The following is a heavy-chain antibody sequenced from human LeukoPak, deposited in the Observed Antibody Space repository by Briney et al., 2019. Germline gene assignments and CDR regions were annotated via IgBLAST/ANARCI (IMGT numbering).Heavy chain of an antibody. D-gene: IGHD3-3*01. J-gene: IGHJ5*02. V-gene: IGHV4-59*01. CDR1: GGSISSYY. Sequence: SETLSLTCTVSGGSISSYYWGWIRQPPGKGLEWIGYIYYSGSTNYNPSLKSRVTISVDTSKNQFSLKLSSVTAADTAVYYCARSHYDFWSGYPNWFDPWGQGTLVTVSS. CDR2: IYYSGST. CDR3: ARSHYDFWSGYPNWFDP.